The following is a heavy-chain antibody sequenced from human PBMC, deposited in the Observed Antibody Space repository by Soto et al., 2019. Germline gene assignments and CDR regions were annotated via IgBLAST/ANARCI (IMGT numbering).Heavy chain of an antibody. CDR1: GGSFSGYY. Sequence: SETLSLTCAVYGGSFSGYYWSWIRQPPGKGLEWIGEINHSGSTNYNPSLKSRVTISVDTSKNQFSLKLSSVTAADTAVYYCARARYGDYAYYYYMDVWGKGTTVT. CDR3: ARARYGDYAYYYYMDV. D-gene: IGHD4-17*01. J-gene: IGHJ6*03. CDR2: INHSGST. V-gene: IGHV4-34*01.